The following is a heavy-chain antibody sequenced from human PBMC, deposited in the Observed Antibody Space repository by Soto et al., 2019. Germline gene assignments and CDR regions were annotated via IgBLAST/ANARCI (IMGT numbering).Heavy chain of an antibody. CDR3: ARGTAYYYDSSGYYSLRLDY. J-gene: IGHJ4*02. CDR2: IIPIFGTA. V-gene: IGHV1-69*01. CDR1: VRPFDTVA. Sequence: VSCRASVRPFDTVAISWVRQANGTGLAWMGGIIPIFGTANYAQKFQGRVTITADESTSTAYMELSSLRSEDTAVYYCARGTAYYYDSSGYYSLRLDYWGQGKRVTVAA. D-gene: IGHD3-22*01.